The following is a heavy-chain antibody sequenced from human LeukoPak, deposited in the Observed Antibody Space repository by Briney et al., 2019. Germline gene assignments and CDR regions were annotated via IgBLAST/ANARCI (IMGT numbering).Heavy chain of an antibody. CDR3: ARVQGGGYRTADY. Sequence: GGSLRLSCVASGFTFSGSAMHWVRQAPGKGLDWVAVILENGSNQYYADSVKGRFTISRDNSKNTLFLQMNSLRGEDTAMYYCARVQGGGYRTADYWGQGTLVTVSS. V-gene: IGHV3-30*04. J-gene: IGHJ4*02. CDR2: ILENGSNQ. D-gene: IGHD6-19*01. CDR1: GFTFSGSA.